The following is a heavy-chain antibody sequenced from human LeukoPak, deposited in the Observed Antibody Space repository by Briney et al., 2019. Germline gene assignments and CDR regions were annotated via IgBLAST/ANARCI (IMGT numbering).Heavy chain of an antibody. V-gene: IGHV3-30*18. D-gene: IGHD2-8*01. Sequence: GGSLRLSCAASGFTFSSYGMHWVRQAPGKGLEWVAVISYDGSNKYYADSVKGRFTISRDNSKNTLYLQVNSLRAEDTAVYYCAKISRYCTNGVCYSTYYYYGMDVWGQGTTVTVSS. CDR3: AKISRYCTNGVCYSTYYYYGMDV. J-gene: IGHJ6*02. CDR1: GFTFSSYG. CDR2: ISYDGSNK.